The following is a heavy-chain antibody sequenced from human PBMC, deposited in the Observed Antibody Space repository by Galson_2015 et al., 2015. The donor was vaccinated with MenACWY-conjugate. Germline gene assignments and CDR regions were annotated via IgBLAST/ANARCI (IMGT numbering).Heavy chain of an antibody. J-gene: IGHJ5*02. Sequence: SVKVSCKASGYSFTTYAMIWVRQAPGQGLEWMGWINTDTGKPTYAQGFTGRFVFSLDTSVSTAYLQINDLKAEDTAVYFCARSTGGYCSGGGCYWGSWGQGTLVIVSS. V-gene: IGHV7-4-1*02. CDR1: GYSFTTYA. CDR3: ARSTGGYCSGGGCYWGS. CDR2: INTDTGKP. D-gene: IGHD2-15*01.